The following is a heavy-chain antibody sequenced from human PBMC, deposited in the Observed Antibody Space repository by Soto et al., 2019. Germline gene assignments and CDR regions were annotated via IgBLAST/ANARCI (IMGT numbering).Heavy chain of an antibody. CDR3: VRGGDWRYYFDS. CDR1: GFTFSSFS. J-gene: IGHJ4*02. Sequence: EVQLVESGGGLVQRGGPLSLSCAAPGFTFSSFSINGSRQAPGKGLEWFSHFSATSRNIEYADSVKGRLTISRDDAKNSLYLQMNSLRDEDTAVYYCVRGGDWRYYFDSWGQGTLVSVSS. CDR2: FSATSRNI. V-gene: IGHV3-48*02. D-gene: IGHD3-9*01.